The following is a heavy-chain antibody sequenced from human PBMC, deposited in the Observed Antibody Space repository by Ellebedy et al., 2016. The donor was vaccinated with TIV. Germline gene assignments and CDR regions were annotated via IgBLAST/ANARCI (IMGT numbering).Heavy chain of an antibody. CDR1: GFTFSSYD. V-gene: IGHV3-13*01. CDR2: IGTAGDT. J-gene: IGHJ4*02. D-gene: IGHD3-22*01. Sequence: PGGSLRLSCAASGFTFSSYDMHWVRQATGKGLEWVSAIGTAGDTYYPGSVKGRFTISRDNAKNSLYLQMNSLRAEDTALYYCAKDNPQDSSGYYDGWGQGTLVTVSS. CDR3: AKDNPQDSSGYYDG.